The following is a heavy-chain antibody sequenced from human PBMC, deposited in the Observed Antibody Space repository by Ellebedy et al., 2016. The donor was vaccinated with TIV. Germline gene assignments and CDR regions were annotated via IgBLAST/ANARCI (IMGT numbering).Heavy chain of an antibody. V-gene: IGHV3-30*18. CDR2: ISSDGSNK. CDR3: AKEKRYCSSANCPLGY. Sequence: GESLKISXVASGFTFRSHGIYWVRQAPGKGLEWVAVISSDGSNKYYADSMKGRFTISRDNSKNTLFLQMNSLRPEDAAVFYCAKEKRYCSSANCPLGYWGQGNLVTVSS. CDR1: GFTFRSHG. D-gene: IGHD2-2*01. J-gene: IGHJ4*02.